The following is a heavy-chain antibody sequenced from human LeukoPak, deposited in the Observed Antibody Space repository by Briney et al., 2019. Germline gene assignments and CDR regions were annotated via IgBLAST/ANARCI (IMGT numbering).Heavy chain of an antibody. V-gene: IGHV3-23*01. Sequence: GGSLRLSCVISGFTFSSYAMSWVRQAPGKGLEWVSAISGSGGSTYYADSVKGRFTISRDNSKNTLYLQMNSLRAEDTAVYYCAKDLDYYDSSGNRDAFDIWGQGTMVTVSS. CDR2: ISGSGGST. CDR1: GFTFSSYA. CDR3: AKDLDYYDSSGNRDAFDI. J-gene: IGHJ3*02. D-gene: IGHD3-22*01.